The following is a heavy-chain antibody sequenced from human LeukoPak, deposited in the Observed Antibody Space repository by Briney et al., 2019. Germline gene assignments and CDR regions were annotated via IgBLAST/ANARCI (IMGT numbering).Heavy chain of an antibody. D-gene: IGHD3-10*01. CDR1: GFTFDDYA. V-gene: IGHV3-30*02. CDR2: IRYDGSNK. CDR3: ANMVDDYGDY. Sequence: GGSLRLSCAASGFTFDDYAMHWVRQAPGKGLEWVAFIRYDGSNKYYADSVKGRFTISRDNSKNTLYLQMNSLRAEDTAVYYCANMVDDYGDYWGQGTLVTVSS. J-gene: IGHJ4*02.